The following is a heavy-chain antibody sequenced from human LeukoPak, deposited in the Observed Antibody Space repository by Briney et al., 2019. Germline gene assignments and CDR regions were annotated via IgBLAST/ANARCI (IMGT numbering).Heavy chain of an antibody. D-gene: IGHD2-15*01. J-gene: IGHJ4*02. CDR3: ARRYCSGGTCYSDY. V-gene: IGHV1-2*02. CDR2: INPNSGGT. Sequence: ASVKVSCKASGYTFTGYYMHWVRQAPGQGLEWMGWINPNSGGTIFAQKFQGRVTMTRDTSISTAYMELNSLKSDDTAMYNCARRYCSGGTCYSDYWGQGTLVTVSS. CDR1: GYTFTGYY.